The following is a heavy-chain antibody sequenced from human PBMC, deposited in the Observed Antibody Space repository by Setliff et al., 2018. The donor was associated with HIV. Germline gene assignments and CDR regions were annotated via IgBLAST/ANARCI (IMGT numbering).Heavy chain of an antibody. CDR1: AGSISSYY. CDR3: ARAFPMTTVVTQSGYGAFDI. V-gene: IGHV4-4*09. D-gene: IGHD4-17*01. CDR2: ISTRGGT. J-gene: IGHJ3*02. Sequence: SETLSLTCTVSAGSISSYYWTWIRQPPGKGLEWIGYISTRGGTTYNPSLKSRVTISVDTSKNQFSLKLSSVTAADTAVYYCARAFPMTTVVTQSGYGAFDIWGQGTMVPVSS.